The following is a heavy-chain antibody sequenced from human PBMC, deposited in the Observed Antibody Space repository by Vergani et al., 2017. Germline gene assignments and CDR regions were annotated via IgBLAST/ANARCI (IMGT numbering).Heavy chain of an antibody. D-gene: IGHD1-20*01. CDR1: GFTFSSYG. Sequence: VQLVESGGGLVKPGGSLRLSCAASGFTFSSYGMHWVRQAPGKGLEWVAVISYDGSNKYYADSVKGRFTISRDNSKNTLYLQMNSLRAEDTAVYYCAKGSVSITGTAREYYGMDVWGQGTTVTVSS. CDR2: ISYDGSNK. CDR3: AKGSVSITGTAREYYGMDV. J-gene: IGHJ6*02. V-gene: IGHV3-30*18.